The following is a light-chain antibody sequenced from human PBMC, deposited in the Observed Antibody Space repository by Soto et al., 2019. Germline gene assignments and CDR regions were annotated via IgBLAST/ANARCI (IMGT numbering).Light chain of an antibody. V-gene: IGLV1-44*01. CDR2: SHS. Sequence: QSVLTQPPSASGTPGQRVAFSCSGSTSNIGVNTVNWYQQLPGAAPKLLIYSHSQRPSGVPDRFSGSKSGTSASLAISGLQSDDEADYYCAAWDDSLNGYVFGTGTQLTVL. CDR1: TSNIGVNT. J-gene: IGLJ1*01. CDR3: AAWDDSLNGYV.